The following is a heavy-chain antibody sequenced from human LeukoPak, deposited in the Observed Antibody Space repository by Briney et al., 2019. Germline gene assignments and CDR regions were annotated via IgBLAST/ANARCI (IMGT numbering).Heavy chain of an antibody. V-gene: IGHV1-69*05. CDR3: AGGIVSPLGGSYYFDH. CDR2: IIPIFGTA. D-gene: IGHD3-16*01. J-gene: IGHJ4*02. Sequence: GSSVEVSCKASGGTFSSYAISWVRQAPGQGLEWMGGIIPIFGTANYAQKFQGRVTITTDESTSTAYMELSSLRSEDTAAYYCAGGIVSPLGGSYYFDHWGQGTLVTVSS. CDR1: GGTFSSYA.